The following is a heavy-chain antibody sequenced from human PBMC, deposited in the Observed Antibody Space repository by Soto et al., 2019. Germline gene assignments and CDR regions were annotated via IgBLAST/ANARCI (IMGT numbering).Heavy chain of an antibody. CDR3: ARATGGYSSSSGGGEFFDY. J-gene: IGHJ4*02. D-gene: IGHD6-6*01. Sequence: QVQLQESGPALVKPSQTLSLTCTVSGGSISSGDYYWSWIRQPPGKGLEWIGYIYYSGSTYYNPSLKSRVTISVDTSKNQFSLKLSSVTAADTAVYYCARATGGYSSSSGGGEFFDYWGQGTLVTVSS. V-gene: IGHV4-30-4*01. CDR2: IYYSGST. CDR1: GGSISSGDYY.